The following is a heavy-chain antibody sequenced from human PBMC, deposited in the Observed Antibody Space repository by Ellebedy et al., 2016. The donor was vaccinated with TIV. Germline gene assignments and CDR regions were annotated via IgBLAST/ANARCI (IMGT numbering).Heavy chain of an antibody. D-gene: IGHD2-21*02. V-gene: IGHV3-33*07. CDR1: GFTFRSYW. CDR3: ARGVCGSACYQDANWFDP. Sequence: PGGSLRLSCTASGFTFRSYWMYWVRQAPGKGLEWMAIIWHDGSNKYYADSVKGRFTISRDNSNNTLYLQMNSLRVEDTAVYYCARGVCGSACYQDANWFDPWGQGTLVTVSS. J-gene: IGHJ5*02. CDR2: IWHDGSNK.